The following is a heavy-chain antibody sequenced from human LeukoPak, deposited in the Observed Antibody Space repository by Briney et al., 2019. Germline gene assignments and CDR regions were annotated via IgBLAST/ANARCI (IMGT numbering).Heavy chain of an antibody. D-gene: IGHD1-26*01. Sequence: SETLSLTCTVSGGSISSYYWSWIRQPPGKGLEWIGYIYYSGSTNYNPSLKSRVTISVDTSKNQFSLKLSSVTAADTAVYYCARGGGSYDPYDYWGQGTQVTVST. V-gene: IGHV4-59*01. CDR3: ARGGGSYDPYDY. J-gene: IGHJ4*02. CDR1: GGSISSYY. CDR2: IYYSGST.